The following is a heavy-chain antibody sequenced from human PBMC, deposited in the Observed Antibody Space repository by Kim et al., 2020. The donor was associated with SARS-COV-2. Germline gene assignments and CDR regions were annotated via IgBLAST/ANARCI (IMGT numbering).Heavy chain of an antibody. CDR2: IKEDAGEI. D-gene: IGHD5-18*01. V-gene: IGHV3-7*01. Sequence: GGSLRLSCEASGFTFSKYWMSWVRQAPGKGLECVAIIKEDAGEIFYVGSVKGRFTISRDNDKNSLHLQMNSLRAEDTAVYYCVRDGPPRTAFDYWGQGALVTVSS. J-gene: IGHJ4*02. CDR1: GFTFSKYW. CDR3: VRDGPPRTAFDY.